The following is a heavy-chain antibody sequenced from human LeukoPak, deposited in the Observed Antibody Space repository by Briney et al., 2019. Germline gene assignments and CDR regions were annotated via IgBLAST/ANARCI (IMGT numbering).Heavy chain of an antibody. CDR2: IYYSGST. Sequence: SETLSLTCTVSGGSIGSYYWSWIRQPPGKGLEWIGYIYYSGSTNYNPSLKSRVTISVDTSKNQFSLKLSSVTAADTAVYYCARVYSSGYRNWYFDLWGRGTLVTVSS. D-gene: IGHD3-22*01. V-gene: IGHV4-59*01. CDR1: GGSIGSYY. J-gene: IGHJ2*01. CDR3: ARVYSSGYRNWYFDL.